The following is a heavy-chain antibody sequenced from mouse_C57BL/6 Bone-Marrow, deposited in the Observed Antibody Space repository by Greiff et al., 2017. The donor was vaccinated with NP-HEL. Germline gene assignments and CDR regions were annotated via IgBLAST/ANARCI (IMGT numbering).Heavy chain of an antibody. CDR2: LSSGGDYI. CDR3: TREGAYYSNWYFDV. CDR1: GFTFSSYA. D-gene: IGHD2-5*01. J-gene: IGHJ1*03. Sequence: EVQGVESGEGLVKPGGSLKLSCAASGFTFSSYAMSWVRQTPEKRLEWVAYLSSGGDYIYYADTVKGRFTISRDNARNTLYLQMSSLKSEDTAMYYCTREGAYYSNWYFDVWGTGTTVTVSS. V-gene: IGHV5-9-1*02.